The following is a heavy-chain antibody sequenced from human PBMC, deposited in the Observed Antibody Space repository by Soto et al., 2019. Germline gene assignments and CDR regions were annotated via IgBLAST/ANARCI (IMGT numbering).Heavy chain of an antibody. D-gene: IGHD3-3*01. CDR3: ARGGGVGVAGSAAFDM. CDR2: INPATGAA. Sequence: QLHLVHSGAVVKKPGASVTVSCSASGYPVTAYYMHWVRQAPGRGLEWMGGINPATGAAKYTQTFQGRVTMTRGTSTSTVFMERSGLTSEDTAVFYCARGGGVGVAGSAAFDMWGQGTLVTVSS. CDR1: GYPVTAYY. V-gene: IGHV1-2*02. J-gene: IGHJ3*02.